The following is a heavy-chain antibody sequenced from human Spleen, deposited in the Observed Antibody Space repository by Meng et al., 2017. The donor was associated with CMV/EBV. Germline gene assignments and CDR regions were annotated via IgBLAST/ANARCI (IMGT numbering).Heavy chain of an antibody. V-gene: IGHV1-18*01. CDR1: GYNCATYG. CDR3: ARGVSDSKYGSWFDP. J-gene: IGHJ5*02. Sequence: SGYNCATYGIPWVRQAPGHGLEWMGWVSAYTGNTKYSQKLQDRVTMTTDTSSNTAYMYLRSLRSDDTAIYYCARGVSDSKYGSWFDPWGLGTLVTVSS. D-gene: IGHD4-11*01. CDR2: VSAYTGNT.